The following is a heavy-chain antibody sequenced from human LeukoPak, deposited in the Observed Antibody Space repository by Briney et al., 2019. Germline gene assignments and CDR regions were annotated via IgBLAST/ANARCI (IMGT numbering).Heavy chain of an antibody. Sequence: GGSLRLSCATSGFTFCSYGMHWVRQAPGKGLECVADIQFDGTKTYYADSVKGRSTISRDDSKNTVYLQMNSLRAEDTAVYYCSRDLSYGSLDSWGQGTLLTVSS. CDR1: GFTFCSYG. J-gene: IGHJ4*02. CDR3: SRDLSYGSLDS. CDR2: IQFDGTKT. D-gene: IGHD5-18*01. V-gene: IGHV3-30*12.